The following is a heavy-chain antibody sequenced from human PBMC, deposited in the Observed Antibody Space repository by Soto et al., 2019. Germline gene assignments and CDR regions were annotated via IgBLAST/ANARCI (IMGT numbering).Heavy chain of an antibody. J-gene: IGHJ5*02. Sequence: QITLKESGPTLVKPTQTLTLTCTFSGFSLSTSGVGVGWIRQPPGKALEWLALIYWDDDKRYSPSLKSRLTITKDTSKNQVVITMTNMDPVDTATYYCAHHSSSWYGNWFDPWGQGTLVTVSS. V-gene: IGHV2-5*02. CDR2: IYWDDDK. D-gene: IGHD6-13*01. CDR1: GFSLSTSGVG. CDR3: AHHSSSWYGNWFDP.